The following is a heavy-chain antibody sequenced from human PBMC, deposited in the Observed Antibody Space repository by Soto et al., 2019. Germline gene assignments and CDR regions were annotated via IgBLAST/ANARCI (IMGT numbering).Heavy chain of an antibody. J-gene: IGHJ6*02. CDR3: AKDMRGGSSSSRYYYGVDV. V-gene: IGHV3-11*03. CDR2: ITSSGSYT. Sequence: GGSLRLSSAASGLTLSDYYMSWIRQAPGKGLEWVSYITSSGSYTKYADSVKGRFTISRDNAKNSLYLQMNSLRAEDTALYYCAKDMRGGSSSSRYYYGVDVWGQGTTVTAP. D-gene: IGHD6-13*01. CDR1: GLTLSDYY.